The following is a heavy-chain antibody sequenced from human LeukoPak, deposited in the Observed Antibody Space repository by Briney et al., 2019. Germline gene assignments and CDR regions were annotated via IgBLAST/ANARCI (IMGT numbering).Heavy chain of an antibody. D-gene: IGHD3-16*01. V-gene: IGHV1-3*01. CDR3: ARWGTRGIPFDY. CDR2: INAGNGNT. Sequence: ASVNVSCTASGYTFTIYAMHWVRQAPGQRLEWMGWINAGNGNTKYSQKFQGRVTITRDTSASTAYMELSSLRSEDTAVYYCARWGTRGIPFDYWGQGTLVTVSS. J-gene: IGHJ4*02. CDR1: GYTFTIYA.